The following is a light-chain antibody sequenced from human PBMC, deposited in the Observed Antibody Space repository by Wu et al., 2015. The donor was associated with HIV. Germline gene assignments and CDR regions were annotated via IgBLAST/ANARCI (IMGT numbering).Light chain of an antibody. CDR2: GGS. CDR1: ESFSTSY. V-gene: IGKV3-20*01. Sequence: EIVLTQSPGTLYLSPGERATLSCRASESFSTSYLAWYHQKPGQAPRLLIYGGSSRASGIPDRFSGSGSGTDFTLTISRLEPEDFGVFFCQQYGTSPRSFGQGTKLEIK. CDR3: QQYGTSPRS. J-gene: IGKJ2*03.